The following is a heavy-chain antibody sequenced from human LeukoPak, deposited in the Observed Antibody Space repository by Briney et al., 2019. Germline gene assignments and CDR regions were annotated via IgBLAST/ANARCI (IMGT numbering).Heavy chain of an antibody. J-gene: IGHJ4*02. V-gene: IGHV1-69*04. Sequence: ASVKVSCKASGGTFSSYAISWVRQAPGQGLEWMGRIIPILGTANYAQKFQGRVTITADKSTSTAYMELSSLRSEDTAVYYCARDEGRGYDSSGGDYWGQGTLVTVSS. CDR3: ARDEGRGYDSSGGDY. CDR1: GGTFSSYA. D-gene: IGHD3-22*01. CDR2: IIPILGTA.